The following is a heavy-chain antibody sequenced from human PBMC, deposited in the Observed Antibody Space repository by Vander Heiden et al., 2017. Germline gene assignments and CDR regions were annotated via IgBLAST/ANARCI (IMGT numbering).Heavy chain of an antibody. Sequence: QVQLQESGPGLAKPSGTLSPTCAVPGGSISSSNWWSWVRQPPGKGLEWIGEIYNSGSTNYNPSGKRRVTISVDKSKNQFSLKMSSVTAAEPAVYYCARADCDYSSGYARGLDYWGQGTLVTVSS. CDR3: ARADCDYSSGYARGLDY. CDR1: GGSISSSNW. D-gene: IGHD3-22*01. CDR2: IYNSGST. J-gene: IGHJ4*02. V-gene: IGHV4-4*02.